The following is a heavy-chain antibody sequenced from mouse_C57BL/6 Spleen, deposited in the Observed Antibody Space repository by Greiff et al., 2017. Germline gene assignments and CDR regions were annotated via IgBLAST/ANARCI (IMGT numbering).Heavy chain of an antibody. D-gene: IGHD2-4*01. CDR3: ASNYDYDGEFAY. CDR2: ISSGSSTI. Sequence: EVKVVESGGGLVKPGGSLKLSCAASGFTFSDYGMHWVRQAPEQGLEWVAYISSGSSTIYYADTVKGRFTISRDNAKNTLFLQMTSLRSEDTAMYYCASNYDYDGEFAYWGQGTLVTVSA. CDR1: GFTFSDYG. V-gene: IGHV5-17*01. J-gene: IGHJ3*01.